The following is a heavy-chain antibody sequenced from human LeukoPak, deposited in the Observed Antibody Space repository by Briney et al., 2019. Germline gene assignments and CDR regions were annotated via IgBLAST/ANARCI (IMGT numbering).Heavy chain of an antibody. CDR1: GFTFSSYA. V-gene: IGHV3-64*01. CDR3: ARGTHDFWSPHQLNPFDY. Sequence: GGSLRLSCAASGFTFSSYAMHWVRQAPGKGLEYVSAISSNGGSTYYANSVKGRFTISRDNSKNTLYLQMGSLRAEDKAVYYCARGTHDFWSPHQLNPFDYWGQGTLVTVSS. D-gene: IGHD3-3*01. J-gene: IGHJ4*02. CDR2: ISSNGGST.